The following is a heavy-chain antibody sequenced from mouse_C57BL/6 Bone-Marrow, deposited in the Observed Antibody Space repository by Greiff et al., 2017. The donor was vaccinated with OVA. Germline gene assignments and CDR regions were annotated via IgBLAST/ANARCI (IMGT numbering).Heavy chain of an antibody. CDR2: IHPNSGST. Sequence: QVQLKQPGAELVKPGASVKLSCKASGYTFTSYWMHWVKQRPGQGLEWIGMIHPNSGSTNYNEKFKSKATLTVAKSSSTAYMQLSSLTSEDSAVYYCAIYYGSSYRYWYFDVWGTGTTVTVSS. CDR3: AIYYGSSYRYWYFDV. V-gene: IGHV1-64*01. D-gene: IGHD1-1*01. CDR1: GYTFTSYW. J-gene: IGHJ1*03.